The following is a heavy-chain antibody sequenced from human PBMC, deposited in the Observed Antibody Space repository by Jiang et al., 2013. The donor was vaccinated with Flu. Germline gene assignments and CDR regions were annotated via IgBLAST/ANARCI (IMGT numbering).Heavy chain of an antibody. J-gene: IGHJ6*02. V-gene: IGHV4-59*08. CDR2: IYYTGST. CDR1: GDSISSSY. D-gene: IGHD3-10*01. CDR3: ARHTYGSGFYYFYGLDV. Sequence: LLKPSETLSLTCTVSGDSISSSYWNWIRQPPGKGLEWIGNIYYTGSTNYNPSLESRVTISVDTSKNQFSLKLSSVTAADTAVYYCARHTYGSGFYYFYGLDVWGQGTTVTVSS.